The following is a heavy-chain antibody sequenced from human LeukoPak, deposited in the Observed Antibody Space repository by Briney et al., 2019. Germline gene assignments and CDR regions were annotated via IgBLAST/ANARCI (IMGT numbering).Heavy chain of an antibody. CDR2: ISSSSSYI. D-gene: IGHD2-21*02. Sequence: KSGGSLRLSCAASGFTFSSYSMNWVRQAPGKGLEWVSSISSSSSYIYYADSVKGRFTISRDNAKNSLYLQMNSLRAEDTAVYYCARGGGGDCYLCAFDIWGQGTMVTVSS. CDR1: GFTFSSYS. CDR3: ARGGGGDCYLCAFDI. V-gene: IGHV3-21*01. J-gene: IGHJ3*02.